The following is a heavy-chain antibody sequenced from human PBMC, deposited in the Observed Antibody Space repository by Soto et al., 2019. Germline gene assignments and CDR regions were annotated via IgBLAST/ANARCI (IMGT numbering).Heavy chain of an antibody. CDR3: AKARGTGDYGVNAVDI. D-gene: IGHD4-17*01. CDR2: ISGRGENT. CDR1: GFTFSVFA. V-gene: IGHV3-23*01. J-gene: IGHJ3*02. Sequence: EVQLLESGGGLVQPGGSLRLSCAASGFTFSVFAMSWVRQAPGKGLELVSTISGRGENTYYADSVKGRFTISRDNTKNTLNLQMNSLRGEDTAVYYCAKARGTGDYGVNAVDIWGQGPMVTVAS.